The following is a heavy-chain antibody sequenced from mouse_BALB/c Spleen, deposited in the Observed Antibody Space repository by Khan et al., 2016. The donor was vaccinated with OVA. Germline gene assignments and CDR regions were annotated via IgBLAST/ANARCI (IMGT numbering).Heavy chain of an antibody. V-gene: IGHV1S137*01. J-gene: IGHJ3*01. CDR1: GYTFTDFT. Sequence: QVQLQQSGAELVRPGVSVKISCKGSGYTFTDFTMHWVKQSHAKSLEWIGVISTYYGDTTHNEKFKGKATLTVDKSSSTAYMELARLTSEDSAIYCGARGGGGDRFAYWGQGTLVTVSA. CDR3: ARGGGGDRFAY. CDR2: ISTYYGDT.